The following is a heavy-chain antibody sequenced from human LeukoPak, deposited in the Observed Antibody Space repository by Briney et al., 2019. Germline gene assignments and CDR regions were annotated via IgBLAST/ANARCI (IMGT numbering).Heavy chain of an antibody. Sequence: ASVKVSCKASGGTFSSYAISWVRQAPGQGLEWMGGIIPIFGTANYAQKFQGRVTITADESTSTAYMELSSLRSEDTAVYHCARELSYSGSYRDAFDIWGQGTMVTVSS. D-gene: IGHD1-26*01. CDR2: IIPIFGTA. J-gene: IGHJ3*02. CDR1: GGTFSSYA. V-gene: IGHV1-69*13. CDR3: ARELSYSGSYRDAFDI.